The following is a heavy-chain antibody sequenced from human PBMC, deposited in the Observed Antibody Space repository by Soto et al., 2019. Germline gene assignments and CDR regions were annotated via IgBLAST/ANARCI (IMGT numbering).Heavy chain of an antibody. Sequence: QVQLVQSGAEVKKPGASVKVSCKASGYTFTSYAMHWVRQAPGQRLEWLGWINAGNGHTKYSQKFQGRVTITRDTSASTALMELSSLRSEDTAVYYCALGPGGTVGPWDDWGQGTLVTVSS. V-gene: IGHV1-3*01. J-gene: IGHJ4*02. D-gene: IGHD2-15*01. CDR3: ALGPGGTVGPWDD. CDR2: INAGNGHT. CDR1: GYTFTSYA.